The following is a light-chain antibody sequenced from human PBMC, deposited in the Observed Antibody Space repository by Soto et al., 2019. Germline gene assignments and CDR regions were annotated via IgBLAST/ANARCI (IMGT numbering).Light chain of an antibody. CDR2: ETS. CDR3: QQYGSSPGT. Sequence: EIVLTQSPGTLSLSPGERATLSCRASQSVRDSHLAWYQQKPGQAPSLLIYETSSRATGIPDRFRGNGSGTEFALTITRVEPEDVAMYFCQQYGSSPGTFGQGTKVEI. V-gene: IGKV3-20*01. CDR1: QSVRDSH. J-gene: IGKJ1*01.